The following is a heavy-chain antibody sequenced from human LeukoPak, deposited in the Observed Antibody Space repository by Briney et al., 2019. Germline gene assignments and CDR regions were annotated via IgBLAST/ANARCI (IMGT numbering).Heavy chain of an antibody. CDR1: GFTFSSYA. Sequence: GGSLRLSCAASGFTFSSYAMNWVRQAPGKGLEWVSSISGGAGGAGYADSVKGRFTMSRDNSKNTLYLQMNSLRAEDTAVCYCAKDGGYGSGSYYPDYWGQGTLVTVSS. J-gene: IGHJ4*02. D-gene: IGHD3-10*01. V-gene: IGHV3-23*01. CDR2: ISGGAGGA. CDR3: AKDGGYGSGSYYPDY.